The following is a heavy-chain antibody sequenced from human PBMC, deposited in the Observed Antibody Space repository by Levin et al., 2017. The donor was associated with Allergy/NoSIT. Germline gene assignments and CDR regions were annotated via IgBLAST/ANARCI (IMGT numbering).Heavy chain of an antibody. V-gene: IGHV3-33*01. CDR3: ARMYYNFWRGYSTLFDY. CDR1: GFTFSDYA. Sequence: GESLKISCSASGFTFSDYAMHWVRQGPGKGLEWVAIIWYDGNNKYYADSVKGRFTISRDNSKNTLYLQMSSLRAEDTAVYYCARMYYNFWRGYSTLFDYWGQGTLVTVSS. CDR2: IWYDGNNK. J-gene: IGHJ4*02. D-gene: IGHD3-3*01.